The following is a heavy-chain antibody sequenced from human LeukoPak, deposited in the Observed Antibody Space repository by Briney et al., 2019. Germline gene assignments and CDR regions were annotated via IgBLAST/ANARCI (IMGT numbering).Heavy chain of an antibody. CDR1: GGSISSSSHY. J-gene: IGHJ4*02. V-gene: IGHV4-39*07. Sequence: SETLSLTCTVSGGSISSSSHYWGWIRQPPGKGLEWIGTFYYSGVSYYNPSLESRVTISVDTSKNQFSLRLNSVTAADTAVYYCAKDVGLVDPRGYYDLAPVFGRWGQGTLVTVSS. D-gene: IGHD3-22*01. CDR2: FYYSGVS. CDR3: AKDVGLVDPRGYYDLAPVFGR.